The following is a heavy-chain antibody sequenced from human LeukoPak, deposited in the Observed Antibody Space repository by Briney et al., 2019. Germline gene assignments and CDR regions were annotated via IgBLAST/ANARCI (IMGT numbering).Heavy chain of an antibody. CDR2: IYYSGST. V-gene: IGHV4-39*01. D-gene: IGHD2-21*01. Sequence: PGGSLRLSCAASGFTFSSYGMHWVRQAPGKGLEWIGSIYYSGSTYYNPSLKSRVTISVDTSKNQFSLKLSSVTAADTAVYYCARGPVADVWGKGTTVTVSS. J-gene: IGHJ6*04. CDR1: GFTFSSYG. CDR3: ARGPVADV.